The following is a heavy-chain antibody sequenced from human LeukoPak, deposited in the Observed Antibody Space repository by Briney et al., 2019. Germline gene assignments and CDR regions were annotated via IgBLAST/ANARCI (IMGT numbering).Heavy chain of an antibody. CDR1: GYTFTGYY. CDR2: INPNSGGT. J-gene: IGHJ4*02. Sequence: ASVKVSCKASGYTFTGYYIHWVRQAPGQGLEWMGRINPNSGGTDYAQKFQGRVTMTRDTSINTAYMELSRLRSDDTAVYYCARDSVAAAGTNPLDWGQGTLVTVSS. V-gene: IGHV1-2*06. CDR3: ARDSVAAAGTNPLD. D-gene: IGHD6-13*01.